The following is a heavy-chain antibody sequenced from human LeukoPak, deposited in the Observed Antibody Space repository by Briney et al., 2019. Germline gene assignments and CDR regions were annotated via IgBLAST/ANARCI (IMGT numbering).Heavy chain of an antibody. CDR1: GGSVSSGSYY. CDR2: IYYSGST. D-gene: IGHD3-9*01. CDR3: ASPIFWDGYFDY. J-gene: IGHJ4*02. V-gene: IGHV4-61*01. Sequence: SETLSLTCTVSGGSVSSGSYYWSWIRQPPGKGLEWIGYIYYSGSTNYNPSLKSRVTISVDTSKNQFSLKLSSVTAADTAVYYCASPIFWDGYFDYWGQGTLVTVSS.